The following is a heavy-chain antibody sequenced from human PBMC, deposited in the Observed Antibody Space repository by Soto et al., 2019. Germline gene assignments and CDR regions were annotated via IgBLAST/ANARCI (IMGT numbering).Heavy chain of an antibody. CDR1: GFTFSSYW. CDR3: AREPFYCSGGSCYSGEGEY. V-gene: IGHV3-74*01. Sequence: EVQLVESGGGLVQPGGSLRLSCAASGFTFSSYWMHWVRQAPGKGLVWVSRINSDGSTTSYADSVKGRFTISRDNAKKMLYLQMNSLRAEDTAVYYCAREPFYCSGGSCYSGEGEYWGQGTLVTVSS. D-gene: IGHD2-15*01. J-gene: IGHJ4*02. CDR2: INSDGSTT.